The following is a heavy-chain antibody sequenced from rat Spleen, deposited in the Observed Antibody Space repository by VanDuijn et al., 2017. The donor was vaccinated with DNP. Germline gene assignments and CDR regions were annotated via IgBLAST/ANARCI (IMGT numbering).Heavy chain of an antibody. CDR3: TTGYPAPNLGY. V-gene: IGHV5-7*01. J-gene: IGHJ3*01. Sequence: EVQLVESGGGLVQPGRSMKLSCAASGFTFSNYDMAWVRQAPKKGLEWVATISYDGSSTYYRDSVKGRFTISRDNAKSTLYLQMDSLRSEDTATYYCTTGYPAPNLGYWGQGTLVTVSS. D-gene: IGHD3-4*01. CDR2: ISYDGSST. CDR1: GFTFSNYD.